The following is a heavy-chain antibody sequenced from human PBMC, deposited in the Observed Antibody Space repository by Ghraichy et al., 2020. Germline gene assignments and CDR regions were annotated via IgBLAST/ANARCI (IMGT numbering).Heavy chain of an antibody. Sequence: GGSLRLSCATSGFTFCTNWMSWVRQAPGRGLEWVANMKTDGSEKYYVDSVKGRFTISKDNAKNSLYLQMNNLRVEDTAVYYCATGSLQDWGQGTLVTVSS. J-gene: IGHJ1*01. CDR2: MKTDGSEK. V-gene: IGHV3-7*01. CDR1: GFTFCTNW. CDR3: ATGSLQD.